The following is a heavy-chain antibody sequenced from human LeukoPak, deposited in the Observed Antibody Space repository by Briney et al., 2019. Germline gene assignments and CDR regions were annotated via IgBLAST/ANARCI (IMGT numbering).Heavy chain of an antibody. CDR1: GFTFSNAY. Sequence: GGSLRLSCAASGFTFSNAYMIWVRQAPGKGLQWVSHISGSAGRTDYADSVKGRFTISRDNSQNTLYLQMNSLGVEDTAVYYCAKETLDDYVRHFDSWGQGMLVTVSS. V-gene: IGHV3-23*01. CDR2: ISGSAGRT. D-gene: IGHD4-17*01. CDR3: AKETLDDYVRHFDS. J-gene: IGHJ4*02.